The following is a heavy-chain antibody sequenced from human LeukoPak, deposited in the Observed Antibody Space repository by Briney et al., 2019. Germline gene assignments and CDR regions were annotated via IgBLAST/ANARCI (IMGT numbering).Heavy chain of an antibody. V-gene: IGHV3-30*04. J-gene: IGHJ4*02. CDR1: GFTFSSYA. CDR2: ISYDGSSK. Sequence: GGSLRLSCAASGFTFSSYAMHWVRQAPGKGLEWVAVISYDGSSKYYADSVKGRFTISRDNSKNTLYLQMNSLRAEDTAVYYCARGRQGYSYGYIDYWGQGTLVTVSS. D-gene: IGHD5-18*01. CDR3: ARGRQGYSYGYIDY.